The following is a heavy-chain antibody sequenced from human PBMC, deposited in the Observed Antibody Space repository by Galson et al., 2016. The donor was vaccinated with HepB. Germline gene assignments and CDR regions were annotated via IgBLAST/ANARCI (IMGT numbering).Heavy chain of an antibody. J-gene: IGHJ2*01. D-gene: IGHD3-10*01. CDR1: DGSMNRSHYY. Sequence: LSLTCVVSDGSMNRSHYYWGWIRQPPGKGLEWIASMYYGGRPYNNPSLRSRVTTSIDMSKSQFSLTLSSVTAADTAVYFCARHPWFNERHFWYFDLWGRGTLVTVSS. CDR3: ARHPWFNERHFWYFDL. CDR2: MYYGGRP. V-gene: IGHV4-39*01.